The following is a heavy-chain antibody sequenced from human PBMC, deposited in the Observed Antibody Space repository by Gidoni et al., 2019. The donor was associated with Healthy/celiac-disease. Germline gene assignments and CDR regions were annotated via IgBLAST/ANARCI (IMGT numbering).Heavy chain of an antibody. V-gene: IGHV1-24*01. J-gene: IGHJ3*02. CDR3: ATIFVDPTQLWFGAFDI. D-gene: IGHD5-18*01. Sequence: LEWMGGFDPEDGETIYAQKFQGRVNMTEETSTDTAYMELSSLRSSDTAVYYCATIFVDPTQLWFGAFDIWVQGTIVTVSS. CDR2: FDPEDGET.